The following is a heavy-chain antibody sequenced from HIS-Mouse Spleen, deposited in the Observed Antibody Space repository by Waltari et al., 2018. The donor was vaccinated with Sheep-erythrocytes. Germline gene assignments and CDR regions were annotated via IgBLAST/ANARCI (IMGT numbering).Heavy chain of an antibody. CDR2: IYYSGSP. Sequence: QLQLQESGPGLVKPSETLSLTCTVSGGSISSSSYYWGWIRQPPGKGLEWIGSIYYSGSPSHNPSLQSRVTISVDTSKNQFSLKLSSVTAADTAVYYCARPGGGDDAFDIWGQGTMVTVSS. D-gene: IGHD3-16*01. V-gene: IGHV4-39*01. CDR1: GGSISSSSYY. J-gene: IGHJ3*02. CDR3: ARPGGGDDAFDI.